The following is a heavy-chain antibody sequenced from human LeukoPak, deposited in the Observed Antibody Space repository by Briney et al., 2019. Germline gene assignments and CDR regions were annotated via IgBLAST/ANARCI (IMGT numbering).Heavy chain of an antibody. Sequence: QPRGSLRLSCAASGFAFSSYVMTWVRQAPGKGLEWVSGISGSGGSTYDADSVKGRFTVSRDNSKSTLYLQLNSLRVEDTAVYYCAKVDGVRAAPGRGRVDSWGQGTLVTVSS. CDR2: ISGSGGST. CDR1: GFAFSSYV. D-gene: IGHD6-13*01. CDR3: AKVDGVRAAPGRGRVDS. V-gene: IGHV3-23*01. J-gene: IGHJ4*02.